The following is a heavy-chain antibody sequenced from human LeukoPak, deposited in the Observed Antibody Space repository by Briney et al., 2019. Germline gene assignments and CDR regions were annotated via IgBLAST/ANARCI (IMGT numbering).Heavy chain of an antibody. CDR3: ARDVWNLDY. CDR1: GFTFRSYE. Sequence: GGSLRLSCAASGFTFRSYEMNWVRQAPGKGLEWVSYISSSSSYTNYADSVKGRFTISRDNAKNSLYLQMNSLRAEDTAVYYCARDVWNLDYWGQGILVTVSS. J-gene: IGHJ4*02. D-gene: IGHD1-1*01. V-gene: IGHV3-48*03. CDR2: ISSSSSYT.